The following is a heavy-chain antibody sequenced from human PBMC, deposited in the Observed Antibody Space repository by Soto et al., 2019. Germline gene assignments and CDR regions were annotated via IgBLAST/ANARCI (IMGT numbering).Heavy chain of an antibody. Sequence: EVQLLESGGGLVQPGGSLRLSCAASGFTFSSYAMSWVRQAPGKGLEWVSAISGSGGSTYYADSVKGRFTISRDNSKNTLYLQMNSLRADDPAVYYCAKYQGLAVARARVRAAYFQHWGQGTLVTVSS. CDR2: ISGSGGST. V-gene: IGHV3-23*01. CDR3: AKYQGLAVARARVRAAYFQH. J-gene: IGHJ1*01. D-gene: IGHD6-19*01. CDR1: GFTFSSYA.